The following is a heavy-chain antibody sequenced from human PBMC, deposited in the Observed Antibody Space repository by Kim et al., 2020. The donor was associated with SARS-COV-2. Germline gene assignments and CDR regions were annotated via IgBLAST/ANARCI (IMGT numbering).Heavy chain of an antibody. J-gene: IGHJ6*02. CDR2: INPNNGAT. CDR3: ARGETMNYYYYYGMDV. D-gene: IGHD3-22*01. CDR1: GYTFSDYY. Sequence: ASVKVSCKASGYTFSDYYIHWVRQAPGQGLEWIGRINPNNGATINARKFQGRVTMTRDTSIYTAHMELSGLTSDDTAVYYCARGETMNYYYYYGMDVWGQGTTVTVSS. V-gene: IGHV1-2*06.